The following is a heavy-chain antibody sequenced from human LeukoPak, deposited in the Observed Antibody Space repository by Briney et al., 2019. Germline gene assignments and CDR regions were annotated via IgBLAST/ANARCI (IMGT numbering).Heavy chain of an antibody. CDR3: ARDRHLGQLTPFDI. Sequence: SETLSLTCTVSGGSISSYYCSWIRQPAGKGLEWIGRIYTSGSTNYNPSLKSRVTMSVDTSKNQFSLKLSSVTAADTAVYYCARDRHLGQLTPFDIWGQGTMVTVSS. CDR2: IYTSGST. CDR1: GGSISSYY. J-gene: IGHJ3*02. V-gene: IGHV4-4*07. D-gene: IGHD5-18*01.